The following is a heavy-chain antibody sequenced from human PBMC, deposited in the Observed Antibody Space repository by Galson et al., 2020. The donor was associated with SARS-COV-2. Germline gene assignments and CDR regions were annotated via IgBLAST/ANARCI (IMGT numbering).Heavy chain of an antibody. CDR3: ARGGLGIRARDY. D-gene: IGHD7-27*01. CDR2: IKNDGSEQ. V-gene: IGHV3-7*01. J-gene: IGHJ4*02. CDR1: GFTFSVFW. Sequence: GESLKISCAASGFTFSVFWMSWVRQAPGKGLEWVANIKNDGSEQYYVDSVKGRFTISRDNAENSLYLQMNSLSAEDTAVYYCARGGLGIRARDYWGQGTLVIVSS.